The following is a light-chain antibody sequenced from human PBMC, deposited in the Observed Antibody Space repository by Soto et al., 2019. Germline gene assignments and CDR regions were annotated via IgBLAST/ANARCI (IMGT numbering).Light chain of an antibody. Sequence: QSVLTQPPSVSGAPGQTVTISCTGSSXNIGTGYDVHWYQQLPGTAPKLLIYGNNHRPSGVPDRFSASKSGTSASLAITGLQAEDEADYYCQSYDNTLTSSEVVFGGGTQLTVL. J-gene: IGLJ2*01. CDR1: SXNIGTGYD. CDR2: GNN. V-gene: IGLV1-40*01. CDR3: QSYDNTLTSSEVV.